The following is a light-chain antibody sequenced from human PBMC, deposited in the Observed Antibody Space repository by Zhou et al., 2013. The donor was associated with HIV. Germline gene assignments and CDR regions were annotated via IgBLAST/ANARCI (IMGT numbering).Light chain of an antibody. CDR3: QQSYRTLWLT. J-gene: IGKJ4*01. V-gene: IGKV1-6*01. CDR2: AAS. Sequence: AIQMTQSPSSLSASVGERVTITCRASQDMRNDLAWYQQRPGEAPKLLIYAASTLHSGVPSRFSGSGSGTDFTLTISSLQPEDIATYYCQQSYRTLWLTFGGGTKVEIK. CDR1: QDMRND.